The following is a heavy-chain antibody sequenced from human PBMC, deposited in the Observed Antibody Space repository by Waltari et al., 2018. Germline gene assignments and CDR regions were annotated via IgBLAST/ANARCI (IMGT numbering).Heavy chain of an antibody. J-gene: IGHJ6*03. CDR2: IYYSGST. Sequence: QVQLQESGPGLVKPSQTLSLPCTVSGASISSGGYYWSWIRQHPGKGLEWIGYIYYSGSTYYNPSLKSRVTISVDTSKNQFSLKLSSVTAADTAVYYCARLTDYYYYMDVWGKGTTVTVSS. CDR3: ARLTDYYYYMDV. CDR1: GASISSGGYY. V-gene: IGHV4-31*03.